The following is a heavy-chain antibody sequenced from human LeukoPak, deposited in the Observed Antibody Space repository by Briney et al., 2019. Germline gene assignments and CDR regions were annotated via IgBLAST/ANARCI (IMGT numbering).Heavy chain of an antibody. D-gene: IGHD6-6*01. CDR1: GGSFSGYY. CDR2: INHSGST. CDR3: ARQAARPFDY. Sequence: PSETLSLTCAVYGGSFSGYYWSWIRQPPGKGLEWIGEINHSGSTNYNPSLKSRVTISVDTSKNQFSLKLSSVTAADTAVYYCARQAARPFDYWGQGTLVTVSS. V-gene: IGHV4-34*01. J-gene: IGHJ4*02.